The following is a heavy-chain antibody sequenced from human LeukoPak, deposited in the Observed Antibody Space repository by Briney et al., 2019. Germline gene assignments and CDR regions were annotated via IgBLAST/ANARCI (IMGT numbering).Heavy chain of an antibody. CDR1: GFTFSNYG. Sequence: PGGSLRLSCAASGFTFSNYGLHRVRQAPGKGLEWVAFIRYDGSNKYYADSVKGRFTISRDNSENTLYLQMNSLRPEDTAVYYCAKDAPIGYWGQGTLVTVSS. J-gene: IGHJ4*02. V-gene: IGHV3-30*02. CDR2: IRYDGSNK. D-gene: IGHD3-16*02. CDR3: AKDAPIGY.